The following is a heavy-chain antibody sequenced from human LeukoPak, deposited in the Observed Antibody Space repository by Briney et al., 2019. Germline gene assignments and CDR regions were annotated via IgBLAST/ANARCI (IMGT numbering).Heavy chain of an antibody. Sequence: PGRSLRLSCAASGFTFDDYAMHWVRQAPGKGLEWVSGISWNSGSIGYADSVKGRFTISRDNAKNSLYLQINSLRAEDTALYYCAKDISQQWLFDYWGQGTLVTVSS. D-gene: IGHD6-19*01. J-gene: IGHJ4*02. CDR1: GFTFDDYA. V-gene: IGHV3-9*01. CDR2: ISWNSGSI. CDR3: AKDISQQWLFDY.